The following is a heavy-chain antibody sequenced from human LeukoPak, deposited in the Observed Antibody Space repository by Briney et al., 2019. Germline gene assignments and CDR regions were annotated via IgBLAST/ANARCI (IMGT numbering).Heavy chain of an antibody. D-gene: IGHD4-23*01. CDR1: GGSISSYY. Sequence: ASETLSLTCTVSGGSISSYYWSWIRQPPGKGLEWIGYIYYSGSTNYNPSLKSRVTISVDTSKNQFSLKLSSVTAADTAVYYCARTTVVTRSFDYWGQGTLVTVSS. CDR3: ARTTVVTRSFDY. J-gene: IGHJ4*02. CDR2: IYYSGST. V-gene: IGHV4-59*01.